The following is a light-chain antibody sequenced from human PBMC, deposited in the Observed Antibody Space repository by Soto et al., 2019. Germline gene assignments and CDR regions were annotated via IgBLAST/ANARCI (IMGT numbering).Light chain of an antibody. CDR1: NIGSKN. V-gene: IGLV3-9*01. J-gene: IGLJ1*01. CDR2: RDS. Sequence: SYELTQPLSVSVALGQTARITCGGSNIGSKNVHWYQQKPGQAPVLVIYRDSNRPSGIPERFSGSNSGNTATLTISRAQAGDEADYYCQVWDSSTGVFGTGTKVTVL. CDR3: QVWDSSTGV.